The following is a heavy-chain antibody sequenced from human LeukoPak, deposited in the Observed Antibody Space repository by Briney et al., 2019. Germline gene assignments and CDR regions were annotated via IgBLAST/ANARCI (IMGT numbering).Heavy chain of an antibody. CDR2: ISPSGSST. Sequence: GASVKVSCKASGYSFISFYVHWVRQAPGQGLEWMGIISPSGSSTTYAQRFQGRVTMTRDMSTSTVYMELSSLRSEDTAVYYCARGGRGSPRDAFDIWGQGTMVTVSS. V-gene: IGHV1-46*01. D-gene: IGHD1-26*01. CDR3: ARGGRGSPRDAFDI. J-gene: IGHJ3*02. CDR1: GYSFISFY.